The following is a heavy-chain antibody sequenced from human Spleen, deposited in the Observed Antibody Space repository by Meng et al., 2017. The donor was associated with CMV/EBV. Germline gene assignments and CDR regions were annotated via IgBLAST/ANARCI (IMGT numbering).Heavy chain of an antibody. Sequence: GESLKISCAASGFTFSSYAMHWVRQAPGKGLEWVSYISSGGTTTYYADSVKGRFTISRDNAKNSLYLQMNSLRAEDTALYYCAKGYMATTRSPTLVDYWGQGTLVTVSS. CDR1: GFTFSSYA. J-gene: IGHJ4*02. CDR3: AKGYMATTRSPTLVDY. D-gene: IGHD5-24*01. V-gene: IGHV3-48*04. CDR2: ISSGGTTT.